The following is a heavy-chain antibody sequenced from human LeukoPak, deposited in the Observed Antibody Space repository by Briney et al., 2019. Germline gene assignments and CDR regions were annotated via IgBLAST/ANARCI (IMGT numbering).Heavy chain of an antibody. J-gene: IGHJ4*02. CDR3: ARVNDFWSGPFDY. CDR1: GGSISSGGYS. Sequence: SETLSLTCAVSGGSISSGGYSWRWIRQPPGKGLEWIGYIYHSGSTYYNPSLKSRVTISVDRSKNQFSLKLSSVTAADTAVYYCARVNDFWSGPFDYWGQGTLVTVSS. V-gene: IGHV4-30-2*01. CDR2: IYHSGST. D-gene: IGHD3-3*01.